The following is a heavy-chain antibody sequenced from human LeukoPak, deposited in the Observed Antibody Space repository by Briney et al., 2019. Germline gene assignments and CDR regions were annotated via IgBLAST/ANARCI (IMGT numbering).Heavy chain of an antibody. CDR3: ARGGGNRHFDS. Sequence: SETLSLTCSVSVGFTTYDYWNWIRQPAGKAPEWIGRIHTTGSTNHSPSLKSRLTMSLDKSKNQFSLKVTSMTAADTALYYCARGGGNRHFDSWGQGILVTVSS. CDR2: IHTTGST. J-gene: IGHJ4*02. V-gene: IGHV4-4*07. D-gene: IGHD4-23*01. CDR1: VGFTTYDY.